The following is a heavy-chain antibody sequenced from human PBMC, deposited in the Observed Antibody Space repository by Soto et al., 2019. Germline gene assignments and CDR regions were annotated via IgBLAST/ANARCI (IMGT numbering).Heavy chain of an antibody. J-gene: IGHJ4*02. Sequence: QITLKESGPTLVKPTQTLTLTCTFSGFSLSTTAEGVGWIRQPPGKALEWLALIYWDDDERYSPSLKSRLTLNNDTSKYQVVLTMTNVDPVDTATYYCAHGSCSSADCYPNPYLDYWGQGILVTVSS. V-gene: IGHV2-5*02. CDR3: AHGSCSSADCYPNPYLDY. CDR1: GFSLSTTAEG. D-gene: IGHD2-2*01. CDR2: IYWDDDE.